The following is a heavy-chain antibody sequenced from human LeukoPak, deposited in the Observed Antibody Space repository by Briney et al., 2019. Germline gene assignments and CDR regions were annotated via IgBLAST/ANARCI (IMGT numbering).Heavy chain of an antibody. CDR2: INPSGGST. D-gene: IGHD2-8*01. CDR1: GYTFTSYY. V-gene: IGHV1-46*01. CDR3: ARGYCTNGVCYTAFDY. J-gene: IGHJ4*02. Sequence: ASVKVSCKASGYTFTSYYMHWVRQAPGQGLEWMGIINPSGGSTSYAQKFQGRVTMTRDTSTSTVYMELSSLRSEDTVVYYCARGYCTNGVCYTAFDYWGQGTLVTVSS.